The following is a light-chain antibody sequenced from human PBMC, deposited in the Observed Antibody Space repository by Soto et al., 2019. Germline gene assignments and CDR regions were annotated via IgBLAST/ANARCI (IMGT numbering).Light chain of an antibody. J-gene: IGKJ3*01. Sequence: DVQMTQSPSSLSASVGDRVTITCRASQGISNYLVWYQQKPGKVPKLLIYAASTLQSGVPSRFSGSGSGTDFTLTISRLQPEDVATYYREKYNSAPFTFGHGTKVHIK. CDR3: EKYNSAPFT. CDR2: AAS. CDR1: QGISNY. V-gene: IGKV1-27*01.